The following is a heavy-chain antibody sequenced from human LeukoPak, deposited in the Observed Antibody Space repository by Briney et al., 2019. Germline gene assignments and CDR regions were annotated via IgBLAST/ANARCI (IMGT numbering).Heavy chain of an antibody. CDR1: GGSISTSSYY. Sequence: PSETLSLTCTVSGGSISTSSYYWGWIRQPPGKGLEWIGSIYYSGSTYYNPSLKSRVTISVDTSKNQFSLKLSSVTAADTAAYYCARTGDYFQAAWGQGTLVTVSS. J-gene: IGHJ5*02. D-gene: IGHD2/OR15-2a*01. V-gene: IGHV4-39*01. CDR2: IYYSGST. CDR3: ARTGDYFQAA.